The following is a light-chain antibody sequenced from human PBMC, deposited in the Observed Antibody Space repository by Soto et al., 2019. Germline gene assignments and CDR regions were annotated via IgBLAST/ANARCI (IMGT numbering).Light chain of an antibody. CDR2: DVS. Sequence: QSALTQPASVSESPGQSITISCTGTSSDIGAYNYVSWYQHHPGKAPKLMIYDVSSRPSGISNRFSGSKSGNTASLTISGLQAEDEADYYCSSYTCSITVIFGGGTKLTVL. J-gene: IGLJ2*01. V-gene: IGLV2-14*03. CDR3: SSYTCSITVI. CDR1: SSDIGAYNY.